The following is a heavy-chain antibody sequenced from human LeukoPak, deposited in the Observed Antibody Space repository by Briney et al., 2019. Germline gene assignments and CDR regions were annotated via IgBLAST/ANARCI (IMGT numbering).Heavy chain of an antibody. J-gene: IGHJ3*02. V-gene: IGHV3-30*18. CDR1: GFTFSSYG. D-gene: IGHD5-18*01. CDR2: ISYDGSNK. CDR3: AKVLDVDTAMVTDLDAFDI. Sequence: GRSLRLSCAASGFTFSSYGMHWVRQAPGKGLEWVAVISYDGSNKYYADSVKGRFTISRDNSKNTLYLQMNSLRAEDTAMYYCAKVLDVDTAMVTDLDAFDIWGQGTMVTVSS.